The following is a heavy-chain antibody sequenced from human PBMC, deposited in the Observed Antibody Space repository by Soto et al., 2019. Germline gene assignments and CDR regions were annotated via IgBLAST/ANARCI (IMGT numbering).Heavy chain of an antibody. Sequence: QVQLVQSGAEVKKPGASVKVSCKASGYTFTGYYMHWVRQAPGQGLEWMGWINPNSGGTNYAQKFQGRVTMTRDTAISTAYMELSRLRSDDTAVYYCARVVAGTLYYYYGMDVWGQGTTVTVSS. D-gene: IGHD6-19*01. CDR1: GYTFTGYY. J-gene: IGHJ6*02. V-gene: IGHV1-2*02. CDR3: ARVVAGTLYYYYGMDV. CDR2: INPNSGGT.